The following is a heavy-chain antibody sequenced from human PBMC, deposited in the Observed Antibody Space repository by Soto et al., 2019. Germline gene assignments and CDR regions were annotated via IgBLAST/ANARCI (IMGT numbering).Heavy chain of an antibody. D-gene: IGHD2-2*01. CDR2: IIPIFGTA. CDR1: GGTFSSYA. V-gene: IGHV1-69*13. Sequence: SVKVSCKASGGTFSSYAISWVRQAPGQGLEWMGGIIPIFGTANYAQKFQGRVTITADESTSTAYMELSSLRSEDTAVYYCARDRRGYCSSTSCSRGYYYYGMDVWGQGTTVTVSS. J-gene: IGHJ6*02. CDR3: ARDRRGYCSSTSCSRGYYYYGMDV.